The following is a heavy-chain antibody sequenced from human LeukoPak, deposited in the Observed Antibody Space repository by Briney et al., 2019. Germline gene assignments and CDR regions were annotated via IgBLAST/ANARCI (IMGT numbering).Heavy chain of an antibody. V-gene: IGHV1-18*01. D-gene: IGHD4-17*01. CDR2: ISAYNGNT. Sequence: GASVKVSCKASGYTFTSYGISWVRQAPGQGLEWMGWISAYNGNTNYAQKLQGRVTMTTDTSTSTAYMELRSLRSDDTAVYCCARERTDYDYYYYYMDVWGKGTTVTVSS. CDR3: ARERTDYDYYYYYMDV. CDR1: GYTFTSYG. J-gene: IGHJ6*03.